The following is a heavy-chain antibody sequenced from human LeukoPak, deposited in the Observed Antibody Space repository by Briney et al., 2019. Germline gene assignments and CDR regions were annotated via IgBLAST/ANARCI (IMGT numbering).Heavy chain of an antibody. J-gene: IGHJ4*02. V-gene: IGHV3-23*01. CDR2: ISGSGDST. Sequence: GGSLRLSCEASVFTFSSYAMSWVRQAPGKGLEWVSVISGSGDSTYYADSVEGRCTISRDNSKDALYLQMNSLRAEDTAVYYCARVGYSGYDYDYWGQGTLVTVSS. D-gene: IGHD5-12*01. CDR3: ARVGYSGYDYDY. CDR1: VFTFSSYA.